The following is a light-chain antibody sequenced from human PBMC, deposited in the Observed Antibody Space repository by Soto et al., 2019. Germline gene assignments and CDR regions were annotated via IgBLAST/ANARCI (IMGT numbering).Light chain of an antibody. CDR2: GAS. J-gene: IGKJ1*01. CDR3: QQYNNWPRT. CDR1: QSVSSN. Sequence: EIVLTQAPGTQSLSPGERPTRSCSASQSVSSNYLAWYQQKPGQAPRLLMYGASTRATDIPARFSGSGSGTEFTLTISSLQSEDSAVYYCQQYNNWPRTFGQGTKVDIK. V-gene: IGKV3-15*01.